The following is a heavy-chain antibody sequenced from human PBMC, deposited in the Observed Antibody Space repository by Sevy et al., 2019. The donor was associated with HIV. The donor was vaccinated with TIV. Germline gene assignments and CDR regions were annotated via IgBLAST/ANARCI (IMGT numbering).Heavy chain of an antibody. J-gene: IGHJ4*02. Sequence: GGSLRLSCAASAFTFSSYWRSWVRQAPGKGLEWVANIKQDGSEKYYVDSVKGRFTISRDNAKNSLYLQMNSLRAEDTAVYYCARDTYYYGSGSYWVYWGQGTLVTVSS. V-gene: IGHV3-7*01. CDR1: AFTFSSYW. D-gene: IGHD3-10*01. CDR2: IKQDGSEK. CDR3: ARDTYYYGSGSYWVY.